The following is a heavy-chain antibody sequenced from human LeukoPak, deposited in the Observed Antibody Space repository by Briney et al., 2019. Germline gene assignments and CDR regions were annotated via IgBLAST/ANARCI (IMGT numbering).Heavy chain of an antibody. CDR3: AKENYGDFGPYYLDY. J-gene: IGHJ4*02. CDR2: ISGSGGST. Sequence: GGSLRLSCAASGFTFSSYAMSWVRQAPGKGPEWVSAISGSGGSTYYADSVKGRFTISRDNSKNTLYLQMNSLRAEDTAVYYCAKENYGDFGPYYLDYWGQGTLVTVSS. V-gene: IGHV3-23*01. CDR1: GFTFSSYA. D-gene: IGHD4-17*01.